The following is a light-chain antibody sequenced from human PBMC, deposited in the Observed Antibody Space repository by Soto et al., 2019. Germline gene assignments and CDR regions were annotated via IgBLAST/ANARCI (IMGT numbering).Light chain of an antibody. CDR2: DAS. Sequence: IVLTQCPARLALSPGEGGTRSCRASQSVSSYLAWYPQNPGQAPRLLIYDASNRATGIPARFSGSGSGTDFTLTISSLEPEDFAVYYCQQRSNWLWTFGQGPKVDIK. CDR1: QSVSSY. V-gene: IGKV3-11*01. J-gene: IGKJ1*01. CDR3: QQRSNWLWT.